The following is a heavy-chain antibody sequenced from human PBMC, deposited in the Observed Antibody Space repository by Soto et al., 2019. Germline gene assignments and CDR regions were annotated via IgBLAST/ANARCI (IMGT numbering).Heavy chain of an antibody. V-gene: IGHV4-59*01. CDR2: SFYSGST. CDR3: ARDKGRYDSGMDV. CDR1: GGSISSYY. J-gene: IGHJ6*02. D-gene: IGHD3-9*01. Sequence: SETLSLTCTVSGGSISSYYWSWIRQPPGKGLEWIGYSFYSGSTKYNPSLKSRATISVDTSKTHFSLNLSSVTAADTAVYYCARDKGRYDSGMDVWGQGPTVTVSS.